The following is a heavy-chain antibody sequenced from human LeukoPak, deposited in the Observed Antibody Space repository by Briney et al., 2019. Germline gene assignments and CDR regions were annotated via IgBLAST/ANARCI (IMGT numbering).Heavy chain of an antibody. J-gene: IGHJ4*02. CDR3: ARWIGGFDY. D-gene: IGHD3-10*01. CDR2: IKQDGREK. CDR1: GFPFSSYW. Sequence: GSLRLSCAASGFPFSSYWMNWVRQTPGKGLEWVANIKQDGREKYYLDSVEGRFTISRDNAENSLYLQMNSLTADDTGVYYCARWIGGFDYWGQGALVTVSS. V-gene: IGHV3-7*01.